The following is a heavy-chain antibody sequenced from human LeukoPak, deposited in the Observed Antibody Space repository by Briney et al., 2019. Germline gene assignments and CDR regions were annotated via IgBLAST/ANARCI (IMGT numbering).Heavy chain of an antibody. CDR2: IYPGDSDT. V-gene: IGHV5-51*01. CDR3: ATQGPLHYYGSGSRRYYYYGMDV. J-gene: IGHJ6*02. CDR1: GYSFTSYW. Sequence: KHGESLKISCKGSGYSFTSYWIGWVRQMPGKGLEWMGIIYPGDSDTRYSPSFQGQVTISADKSISTAYLQWSSLKASDTAMYYCATQGPLHYYGSGSRRYYYYGMDVWGQGTTVTVSS. D-gene: IGHD3-10*01.